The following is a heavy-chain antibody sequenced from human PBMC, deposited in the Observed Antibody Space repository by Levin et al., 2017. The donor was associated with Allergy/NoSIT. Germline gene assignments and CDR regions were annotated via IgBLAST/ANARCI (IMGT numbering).Heavy chain of an antibody. CDR2: IRIKDHGETT. J-gene: IGHJ4*02. Sequence: QPGGSLRLSCSASGFSFGGYAVTWVRQAPGKGLEWVGFIRIKDHGETTEYAASVKGRSALSRDDSNSIAYLQMNSPKTEDTAVYYCSNYAAGAWDNWGQGTLVAVSA. V-gene: IGHV3-49*04. D-gene: IGHD6-19*01. CDR1: GFSFGGYA. CDR3: SNYAAGAWDN.